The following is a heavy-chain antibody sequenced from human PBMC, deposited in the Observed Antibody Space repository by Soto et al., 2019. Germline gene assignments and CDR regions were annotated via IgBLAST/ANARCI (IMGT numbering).Heavy chain of an antibody. D-gene: IGHD6-19*01. V-gene: IGHV3-15*01. CDR3: TARTGSY. Sequence: LVLVESGGGLVRPGGSLRLSCAASGLTFGYSWMSWVRQAPGKGLEWVGRIKSKNDGGTIDYATPARGRFTISRDDSTNTLYLQMNSLKTEDTAVYYCTARTGSYWGQGTLVTVSS. J-gene: IGHJ4*02. CDR1: GLTFGYSW. CDR2: IKSKNDGGTI.